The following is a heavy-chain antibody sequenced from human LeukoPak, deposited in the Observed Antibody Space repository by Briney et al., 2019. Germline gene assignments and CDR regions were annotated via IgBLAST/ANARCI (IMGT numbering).Heavy chain of an antibody. J-gene: IGHJ5*02. D-gene: IGHD3-16*01. Sequence: SVKVSCKASGGTFSSHSISWVRQAPGQGLEWMGGIMSIFRTINYTQKFQDRVTITTDESASTAYMEVNRLRSDDTAVYYCVREGGEDEDXAFDPXGXGTXVTV. CDR3: VREGGEDEDXAFDP. CDR1: GGTFSSHS. V-gene: IGHV1-69*05. CDR2: IMSIFRTI.